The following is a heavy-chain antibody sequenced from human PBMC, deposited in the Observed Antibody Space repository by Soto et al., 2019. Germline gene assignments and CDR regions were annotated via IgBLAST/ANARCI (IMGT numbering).Heavy chain of an antibody. V-gene: IGHV1-3*01. J-gene: IGHJ6*02. D-gene: IGHD3-22*01. CDR3: ARCYYDSSGYSYYYYGMDV. Sequence: GASVKVSCNASGYTFTSYAMHWVRQAPGQRLEWMGWINAGNGNTKYSQKFQGRVTITRDTSASTAYMELSSLRSEDTAVYYCARCYYDSSGYSYYYYGMDVWGQGTTVTVSS. CDR1: GYTFTSYA. CDR2: INAGNGNT.